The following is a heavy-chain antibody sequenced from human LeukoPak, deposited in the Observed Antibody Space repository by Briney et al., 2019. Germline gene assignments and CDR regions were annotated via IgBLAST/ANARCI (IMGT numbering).Heavy chain of an antibody. D-gene: IGHD2-2*01. J-gene: IGHJ5*02. Sequence: PSETLSLTCSVSGYSISSGYYWGWIRQPPGKGLEWIGSIDHSGSTNYNPSLKSRVTISVDTSKNQFSLKLSSVTAADTAVYYCARRPGGFRSSTSLHKSNWFDPWGQGTLVTVSS. CDR1: GYSISSGYY. V-gene: IGHV4-38-2*02. CDR3: ARRPGGFRSSTSLHKSNWFDP. CDR2: IDHSGST.